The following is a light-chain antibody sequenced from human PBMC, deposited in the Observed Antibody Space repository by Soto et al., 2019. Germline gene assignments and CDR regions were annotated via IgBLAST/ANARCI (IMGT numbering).Light chain of an antibody. CDR3: SSYTSSTTFVI. CDR2: EVS. V-gene: IGLV2-18*02. CDR1: SSDVGTYNR. J-gene: IGLJ2*01. Sequence: QSALTQPPSVSGSPGQLVTISCTGTSSDVGTYNRVSWYQQPPGTAPRLMIYEVSNRPSGVPDRFSGSKSGNTASLTISGLQAEDEANYYCSSYTSSTTFVIFGGGTKLTV.